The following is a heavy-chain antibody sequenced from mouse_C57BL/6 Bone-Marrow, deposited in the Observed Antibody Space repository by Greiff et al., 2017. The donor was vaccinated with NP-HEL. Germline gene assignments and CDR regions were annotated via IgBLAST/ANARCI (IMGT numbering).Heavy chain of an antibody. Sequence: QVQLQQPGAELVKPGASVKLSCKASGYTFTTYWMQWVKQRPGQGLEWIGEIDPSDSYTNYNQKFKGKATLTVDTSSSTANMQLSRLTSEDSAVYYCASKAYDGHSYEFAYWGQGTLVTVSA. J-gene: IGHJ3*01. CDR1: GYTFTTYW. CDR2: IDPSDSYT. CDR3: ASKAYDGHSYEFAY. D-gene: IGHD1-1*01. V-gene: IGHV1-50*01.